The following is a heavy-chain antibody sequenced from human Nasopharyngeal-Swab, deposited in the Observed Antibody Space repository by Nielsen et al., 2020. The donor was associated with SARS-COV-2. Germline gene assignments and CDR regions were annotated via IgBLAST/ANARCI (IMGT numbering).Heavy chain of an antibody. D-gene: IGHD6-19*01. CDR1: GYTLTELS. CDR2: FDPEDGEP. Sequence: ASVKVSCKVSGYTLTELSMHWVRQAPGKGLEWMGGFDPEDGEPIYAQKFQGRVTMTEDTSTDTAYMELSSLRSEDTAVYYCATCPAVYSSGWYPFDYWGQGTLVTVSS. CDR3: ATCPAVYSSGWYPFDY. J-gene: IGHJ4*02. V-gene: IGHV1-24*01.